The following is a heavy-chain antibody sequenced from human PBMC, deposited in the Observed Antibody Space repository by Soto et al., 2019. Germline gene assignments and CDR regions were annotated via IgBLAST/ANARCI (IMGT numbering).Heavy chain of an antibody. CDR2: IYYSGSP. V-gene: IGHV4-31*03. J-gene: IGHJ5*02. CDR3: ARVEYDFWSGQNWFDP. D-gene: IGHD3-3*01. Sequence: PSETLSLTCTVSGGSISSGDYYWSWIRQHPGKGMEWIGYIYYSGSPYYNPSLKSRVTISVDTSKNQFSLKLSSVTAADTAVYYCARVEYDFWSGQNWFDPWGQGTLVTVSS. CDR1: GGSISSGDYY.